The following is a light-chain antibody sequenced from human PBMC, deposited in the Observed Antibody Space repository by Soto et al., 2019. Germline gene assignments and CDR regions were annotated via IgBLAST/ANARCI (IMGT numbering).Light chain of an antibody. CDR2: GAS. J-gene: IGKJ4*01. V-gene: IGKV3-15*01. CDR1: QSVSSN. CDR3: QQYDNWPLT. Sequence: EVVMTQSPATLSVSPGEGATLSCRASQSVSSNLAWYQKKPGQSHRLLIYGASTRATAVPARFSCSGSGTEFTLTISSLQSEDFAVYYCQQYDNWPLTFGGGTQVEIK.